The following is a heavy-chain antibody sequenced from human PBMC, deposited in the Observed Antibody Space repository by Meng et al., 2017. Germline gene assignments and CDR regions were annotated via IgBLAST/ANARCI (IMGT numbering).Heavy chain of an antibody. CDR1: GGSFSGYY. Sequence: QVQLQQVGAVLLKTSETLSLTCAVYGGSFSGYYWSWIRQSPGKGLEWIGEINHSGSTNYNPSLKSRVTISVDTSKNQFSLKLSSVTAADTAVYYCARVGKVVTAPLTYWGQGALVTVSS. J-gene: IGHJ4*02. CDR2: INHSGST. CDR3: ARVGKVVTAPLTY. V-gene: IGHV4-34*01. D-gene: IGHD2-21*02.